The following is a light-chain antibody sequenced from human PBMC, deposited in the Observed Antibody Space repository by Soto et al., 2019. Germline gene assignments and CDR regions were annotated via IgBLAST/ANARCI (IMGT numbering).Light chain of an antibody. CDR1: QSISSW. V-gene: IGKV1-5*01. CDR2: DAS. CDR3: EQYNSQSPLT. Sequence: DIQMTQSPSTLSASVGDRVTITCRASQSISSWLAWYQQKPGKAPKLLIYDASSLESGVPSRFSGSGSGTDISVTITTLQTDGLQTYYCEQYNSQSPLTCRGGPVVLSK. J-gene: IGKJ4*01.